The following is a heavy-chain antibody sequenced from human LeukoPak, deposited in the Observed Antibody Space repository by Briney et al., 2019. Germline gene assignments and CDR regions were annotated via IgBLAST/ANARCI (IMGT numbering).Heavy chain of an antibody. J-gene: IGHJ4*02. D-gene: IGHD6-19*01. CDR1: GFTFNICA. CDR2: VGSPGDT. Sequence: GGSLRLSCVASGFTFNICAMSWVRQAPGRGLEWVASVGSPGDTFYADSVRGRFTVSRDNSQDTLYLQMNSLRAEDTAVYYCARDIGLIAVAGRLFDYWGQGTLVTVSS. V-gene: IGHV3-23*01. CDR3: ARDIGLIAVAGRLFDY.